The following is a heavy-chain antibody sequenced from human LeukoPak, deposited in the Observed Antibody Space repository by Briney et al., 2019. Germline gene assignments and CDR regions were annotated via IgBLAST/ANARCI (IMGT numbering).Heavy chain of an antibody. CDR3: ARHLRWTTLDY. CDR1: GGSFSGYY. J-gene: IGHJ4*02. CDR2: VSHSGST. V-gene: IGHV4-34*01. Sequence: SETLSLTCAVYGGSFSGYYWSWIRQTPGKGLEWIGEVSHSGSTNYNPSLKSRVTISVDTSKNQFSLKLCSVTAADTAVYYCARHLRWTTLDYWGQGTLVTVSS. D-gene: IGHD3/OR15-3a*01.